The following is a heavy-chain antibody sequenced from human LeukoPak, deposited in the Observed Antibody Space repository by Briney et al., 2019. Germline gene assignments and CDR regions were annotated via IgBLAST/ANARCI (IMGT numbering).Heavy chain of an antibody. J-gene: IGHJ4*02. CDR1: GFTFSSHG. D-gene: IGHD2-15*01. CDR2: ISGSGGST. V-gene: IGHV3-23*01. CDR3: AKDLGGPGGYFDY. Sequence: GGSLRLSCAASGFTFSSHGMNWVRQAPGKGLEWVSAISGSGGSTYYADSVKGRFTISRDNSKNTLYLQMNSLRAEDTAVYYCAKDLGGPGGYFDYWGQGTLVTVSS.